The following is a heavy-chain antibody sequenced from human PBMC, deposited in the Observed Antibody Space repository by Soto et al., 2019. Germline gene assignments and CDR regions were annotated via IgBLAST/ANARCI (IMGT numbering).Heavy chain of an antibody. CDR1: GYTFTTYD. Sequence: QVQLVQSGAEVKKPGASVKVSCKASGYTFTTYDISWVRQAPGQGLEWMGRISTYNGNTNYPQSLQGRLTMTTDTSTTTAYMELRSLRSDDTAVYYCARDPYHVLMVNAPNLYGMDVWAKGSRSPSP. CDR3: ARDPYHVLMVNAPNLYGMDV. D-gene: IGHD2-8*01. V-gene: IGHV1-18*01. CDR2: ISTYNGNT. J-gene: IGHJ6*02.